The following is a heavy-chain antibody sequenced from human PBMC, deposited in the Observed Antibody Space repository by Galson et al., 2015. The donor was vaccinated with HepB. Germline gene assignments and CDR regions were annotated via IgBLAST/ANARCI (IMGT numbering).Heavy chain of an antibody. D-gene: IGHD6-13*01. CDR1: GFTFSSYG. J-gene: IGHJ6*02. CDR3: ARDWRSSFSTFTYYYYYGMDV. CDR2: IWYDGSNK. Sequence: SLRLSCAASGFTFSSYGMHWVRQAPGKGLEWVAVIWYDGSNKYYADSVKGRFTISRDNSKNTLYLRMNSLRAEDTAVYYCARDWRSSFSTFTYYYYYGMDVWGQGTTVTVSS. V-gene: IGHV3-33*01.